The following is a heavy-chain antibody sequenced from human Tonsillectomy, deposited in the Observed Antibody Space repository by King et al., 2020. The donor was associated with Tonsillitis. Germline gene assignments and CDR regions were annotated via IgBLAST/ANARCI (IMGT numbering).Heavy chain of an antibody. Sequence: QLVQSGAEVKKPGASVKVSCKASGYTFTSYYMHWVRQAPVQGLEWMGIINPSGGSTSYAQKYQGRVTMTRDTSTSTVDMELSSLRSEDTAVYYCARAGRYCSGGSCYYYGMDVWGQGTTVTVSS. D-gene: IGHD2-15*01. V-gene: IGHV1-46*03. CDR3: ARAGRYCSGGSCYYYGMDV. J-gene: IGHJ6*02. CDR2: INPSGGST. CDR1: GYTFTSYY.